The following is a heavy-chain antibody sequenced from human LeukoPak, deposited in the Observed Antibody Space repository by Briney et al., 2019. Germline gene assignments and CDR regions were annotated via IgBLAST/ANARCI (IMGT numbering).Heavy chain of an antibody. CDR3: AAAYYYGSGSPGWFDP. V-gene: IGHV4-59*01. CDR1: GGSISSYY. CDR2: IYYSGST. D-gene: IGHD3-10*01. J-gene: IGHJ5*02. Sequence: PSETLSLTCTVSGGSISSYYWSWIRQPPGKGLEWIGYIYYSGSTNYNPSLKSRVTISVDTSKNQFSLKLSSVTAADTAVYYCAAAYYYGSGSPGWFDPWGQGTLVTVSS.